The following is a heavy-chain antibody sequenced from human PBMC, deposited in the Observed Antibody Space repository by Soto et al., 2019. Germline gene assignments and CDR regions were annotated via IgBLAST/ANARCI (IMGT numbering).Heavy chain of an antibody. Sequence: QVQLVQSGAEVKKPGSSVKVSCKASGGTFSSYAISWVRQAPGQGLEWMGGIIPIFGTANYAQKFQGRVMITADEATSTPDMELVSLRYEEREVDYCGGDRNYSGSGRTRGMDVWGQG. V-gene: IGHV1-69*12. D-gene: IGHD3-10*01. CDR2: IIPIFGTA. J-gene: IGHJ6*02. CDR1: GGTFSSYA. CDR3: GGDRNYSGSGRTRGMDV.